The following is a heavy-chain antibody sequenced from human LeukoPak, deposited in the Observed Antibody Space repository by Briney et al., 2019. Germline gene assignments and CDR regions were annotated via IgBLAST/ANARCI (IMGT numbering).Heavy chain of an antibody. V-gene: IGHV3-23*01. CDR1: GFTFSSYG. D-gene: IGHD5-18*01. CDR2: ISGSGDTT. CDR3: ARYSTVLQLWFCVDY. Sequence: GGTLRLSCAASGFTFSSYGMSWVRQAPGKGLEWVSAISGSGDTTYFADSVKGRFTISRDNAKNSLYLQMNSLRAEDTAVYYCARYSTVLQLWFCVDYWGQGTLVTVSS. J-gene: IGHJ4*02.